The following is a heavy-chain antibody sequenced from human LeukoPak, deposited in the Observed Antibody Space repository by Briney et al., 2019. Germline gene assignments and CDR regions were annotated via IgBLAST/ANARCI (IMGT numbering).Heavy chain of an antibody. V-gene: IGHV3-21*01. Sequence: GGSLRLSCAASGFTFSSYSMNWVRQAPGKGLEWVSSISSSSSYTYYADSVKGRFTISRDNAKNSLYLQMNSLRAEDTAVYYCASRRRGATLSDYWGQGTLVTVSS. CDR2: ISSSSSYT. D-gene: IGHD1-26*01. CDR3: ASRRRGATLSDY. CDR1: GFTFSSYS. J-gene: IGHJ4*02.